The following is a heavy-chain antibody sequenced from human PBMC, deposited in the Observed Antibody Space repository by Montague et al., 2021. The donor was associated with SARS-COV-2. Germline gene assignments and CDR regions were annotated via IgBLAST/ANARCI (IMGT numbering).Heavy chain of an antibody. D-gene: IGHD1-26*01. V-gene: IGHV3-30-3*01. CDR2: ISYDGSNK. Sequence: SLSLSWSASGFTFSSYAMHWVRQAPGKGLEWVAVISYDGSNKYYADSVKGRFTISRDNSKNTLYPQMNSLRAEDTAVYYCARDPDSGSYSSDAFDIWGQGTMVTVSS. J-gene: IGHJ3*02. CDR1: GFTFSSYA. CDR3: ARDPDSGSYSSDAFDI.